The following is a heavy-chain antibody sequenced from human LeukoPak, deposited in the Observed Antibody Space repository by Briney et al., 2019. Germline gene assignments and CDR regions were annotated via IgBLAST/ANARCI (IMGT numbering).Heavy chain of an antibody. J-gene: IGHJ5*01. D-gene: IGHD6-19*01. CDR2: IYYSGST. Sequence: SETLSLTCTVSGGSISSHYWSWIRQPPGKGLEWIGYIYYSGSTNYNPSLKSRVTISVDTSKEQFSLDLRSVTAADTAVYYCARHTSGWYGDSWGQGTLVSVSS. CDR1: GGSISSHY. V-gene: IGHV4-59*08. CDR3: ARHTSGWYGDS.